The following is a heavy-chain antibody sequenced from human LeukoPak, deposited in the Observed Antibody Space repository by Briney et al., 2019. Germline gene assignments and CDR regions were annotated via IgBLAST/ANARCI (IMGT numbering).Heavy chain of an antibody. J-gene: IGHJ4*02. CDR2: ISSSSSYI. CDR3: ARPYYDTSGYHLDY. Sequence: PGGSLRLSCAASGFTFSSYSMNWVRQALGKGLEWVSSISSSSSYIYYADSVKGRFTISRDNSKNTLYLEMNSLTAEDTAVYYCARPYYDTSGYHLDYWGQGTLVTVSS. D-gene: IGHD3-22*01. CDR1: GFTFSSYS. V-gene: IGHV3-21*01.